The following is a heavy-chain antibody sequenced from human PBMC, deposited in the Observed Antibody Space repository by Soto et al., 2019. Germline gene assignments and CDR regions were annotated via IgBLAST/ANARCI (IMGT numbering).Heavy chain of an antibody. J-gene: IGHJ4*02. CDR3: AKGSPPVH. CDR1: GFTFSSYA. V-gene: IGHV3-30*18. Sequence: QVQLVESGGGVVQPGRSLRLSCAASGFTFSSYAMHWVRQAPGKGLEWVAVISYDGSKKYYADSVKGRFTISRDNSKNTLYLQMNSLRDEDTAVYQCAKGSPPVHWGQGTLVTVSS. CDR2: ISYDGSKK.